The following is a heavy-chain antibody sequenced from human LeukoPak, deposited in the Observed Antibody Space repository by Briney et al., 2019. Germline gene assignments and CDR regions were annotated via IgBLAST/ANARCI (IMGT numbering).Heavy chain of an antibody. D-gene: IGHD2-15*01. CDR3: ARDPLGYCSGGSCYSGGNY. CDR1: GFTFSSYS. V-gene: IGHV3-48*01. CDR2: ISSSSSTI. J-gene: IGHJ4*02. Sequence: GGSLRLSCAASGFTFSSYSMNWVRQAPGKGLEWVSYISSSSSTIYYADSVKGRFTISRDNAKNSLYLQMNSLRAEDTAVYYCARDPLGYCSGGSCYSGGNYWGQGTLVTVSS.